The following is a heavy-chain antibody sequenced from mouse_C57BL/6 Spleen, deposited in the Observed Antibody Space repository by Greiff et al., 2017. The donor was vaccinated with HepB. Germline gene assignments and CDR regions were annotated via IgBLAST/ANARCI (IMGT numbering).Heavy chain of an antibody. CDR1: GYTFTSYW. Sequence: QVQLQQPGAELVRPGTSVKLSCKASGYTFTSYWMHWVKQRPGQGLEWIGVIDPSDSYTNYNQKFKGKATLTVDTSSSTAYMQLSSLTSEDAAVYDCARPLYGSSSWFAYWGQGTLVTVSA. CDR3: ARPLYGSSSWFAY. CDR2: IDPSDSYT. J-gene: IGHJ3*01. V-gene: IGHV1-59*01. D-gene: IGHD1-1*01.